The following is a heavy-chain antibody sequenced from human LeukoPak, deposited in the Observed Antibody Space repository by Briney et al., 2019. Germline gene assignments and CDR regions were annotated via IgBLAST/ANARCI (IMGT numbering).Heavy chain of an antibody. CDR3: ASARLRAFDI. CDR2: TRNKANSYTT. Sequence: PGGSLRLSCAASGFTFSGYWMTWVRQAPGKGLEWVGRTRNKANSYTTEYAASVKGRFTISRDDSKNSLYLQMNSLKTEDTAVYYCASARLRAFDIWGQGTMVTVSS. CDR1: GFTFSGYW. D-gene: IGHD3-3*01. J-gene: IGHJ3*02. V-gene: IGHV3-72*01.